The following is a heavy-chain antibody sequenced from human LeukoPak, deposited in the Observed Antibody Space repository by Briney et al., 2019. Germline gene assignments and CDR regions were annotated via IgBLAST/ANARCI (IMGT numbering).Heavy chain of an antibody. Sequence: PGGSLRLSCAASGINRAIPGITFDKSWMNWVRQAPGKGLEWVAAINPDGSGAGYVDSVRGRFTISRDNTENSLYLQMNSLRAEDTAVYYCARDSAYKKFDYWGQGVLVTVSS. J-gene: IGHJ4*02. CDR2: INPDGSGA. D-gene: IGHD1-14*01. V-gene: IGHV3-7*03. CDR1: GINRAIPGITFDKSW. CDR3: ARDSAYKKFDY.